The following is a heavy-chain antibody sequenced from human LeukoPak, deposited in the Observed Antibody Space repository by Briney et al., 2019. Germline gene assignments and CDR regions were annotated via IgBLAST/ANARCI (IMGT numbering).Heavy chain of an antibody. Sequence: PSETLSLTCTVSGGSTSSYYWSWIRQPPGKGLEWIGYIYYSGSTNYNPSLKSRVTISVDTSKNQFSLKLSSVTAADTAVYYCARGPGAGSIAVARHPFDYWGQGTLVTVSS. CDR1: GGSTSSYY. CDR3: ARGPGAGSIAVARHPFDY. V-gene: IGHV4-59*12. J-gene: IGHJ4*02. D-gene: IGHD6-19*01. CDR2: IYYSGST.